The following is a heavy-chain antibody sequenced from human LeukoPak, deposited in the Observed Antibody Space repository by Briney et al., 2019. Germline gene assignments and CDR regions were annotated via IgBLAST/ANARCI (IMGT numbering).Heavy chain of an antibody. Sequence: GGSLRLSCVASGVTLSNYAMSWARQAPGKGLEWVSGISSSGSGGNTHYADSVKGRFTISRDSSRNTLFLHMNTLRAEDTAIYYCAKDRTVGAFYWYFDLWGRGTLVTVSS. D-gene: IGHD1-26*01. V-gene: IGHV3-23*01. CDR2: ISSSGSGGNT. CDR3: AKDRTVGAFYWYFDL. J-gene: IGHJ2*01. CDR1: GVTLSNYA.